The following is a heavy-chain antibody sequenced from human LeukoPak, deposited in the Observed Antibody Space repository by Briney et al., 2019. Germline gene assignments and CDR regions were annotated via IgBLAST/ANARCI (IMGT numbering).Heavy chain of an antibody. CDR3: ARDGSGSFSYDY. CDR2: IWYDGSNK. V-gene: IGHV3-33*01. Sequence: GSLRLSCAASGFTFSSYGMHWDRQAPGKGLEWVAVIWYDGSNKYYADSVKGRFTISRDNSKNTLYLQMNSLRAEDTAVYYCARDGSGSFSYDYWGQGTLVTVPS. D-gene: IGHD1-26*01. CDR1: GFTFSSYG. J-gene: IGHJ4*02.